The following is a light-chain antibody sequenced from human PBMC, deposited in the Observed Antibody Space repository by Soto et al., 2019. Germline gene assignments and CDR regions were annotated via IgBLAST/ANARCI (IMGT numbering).Light chain of an antibody. V-gene: IGKV3-20*01. CDR3: QQFGNSPWT. CDR2: GTS. Sequence: VLSQYPGRLSLSPGETATLSCRASQSVPSTYFAWYQQKSGQPPRLLISGTSNRATGIPDRFSGSGSGRDFTLTISRLEPEDFAVYFCQQFGNSPWTFGQGTKVDIK. CDR1: QSVPSTY. J-gene: IGKJ1*01.